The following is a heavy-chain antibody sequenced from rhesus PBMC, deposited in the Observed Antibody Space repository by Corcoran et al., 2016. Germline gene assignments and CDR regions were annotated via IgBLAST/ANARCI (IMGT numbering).Heavy chain of an antibody. D-gene: IGHD6-31*01. Sequence: QVQLQESGPGVVKPSETLSLTCAVSGGSISDSYRWSWIRQPPGKGLEWIGYIYGSRTSTNYNPSLKSRVTISKDTSKNQFSLKLSSVTAADTAVYYCARIYSSGPDYWGQGVLVTVSS. CDR1: GGSISDSYR. V-gene: IGHV4S10*01. CDR2: IYGSRTST. J-gene: IGHJ4*01. CDR3: ARIYSSGPDY.